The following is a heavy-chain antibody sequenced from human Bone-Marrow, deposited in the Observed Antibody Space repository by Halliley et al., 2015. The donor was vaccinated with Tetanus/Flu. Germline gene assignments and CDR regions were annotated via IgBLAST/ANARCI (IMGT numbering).Heavy chain of an antibody. CDR2: MSYSGST. J-gene: IGHJ4*02. Sequence: EWIGSMSYSGSTNYNPPLKSRITMSIDTSKNQLSLKLSFVTAADTAIYYCARSIAFYFDHWGQGTLVTASS. V-gene: IGHV4-59*01. CDR3: ARSIAFYFDH. D-gene: IGHD2-15*01.